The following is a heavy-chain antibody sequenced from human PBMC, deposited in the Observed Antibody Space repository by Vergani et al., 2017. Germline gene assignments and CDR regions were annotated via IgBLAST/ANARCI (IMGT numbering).Heavy chain of an antibody. V-gene: IGHV3-33*01. CDR2: IWYDGSNK. Sequence: QVQLVESGGGVVQPGRSLRLSCAASGFTFSSYGMHWVRQAPGKGLDWVAVIWYDGSNKYYADSVKGRFTISRDNSKNTLYLQMNSLRAEDTAVYYCAREQDPRGAFDIWGQGTMVTVSS. J-gene: IGHJ3*02. CDR3: AREQDPRGAFDI. CDR1: GFTFSSYG.